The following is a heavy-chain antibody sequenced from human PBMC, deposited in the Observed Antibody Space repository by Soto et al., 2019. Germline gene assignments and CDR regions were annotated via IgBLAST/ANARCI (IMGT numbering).Heavy chain of an antibody. CDR2: IIPIFGTA. CDR1: GGTFSSYA. Sequence: ASVKVSCKASGGTFSSYAISWVRQAPGQGLEWMGGIIPIFGTANYAQKFQGRVTITADKSTSTAYMELSSLRSEDTAVYYCAREKGQGNWNYVRWFDPWGQGTLVTVYS. V-gene: IGHV1-69*06. CDR3: AREKGQGNWNYVRWFDP. J-gene: IGHJ5*02. D-gene: IGHD1-7*01.